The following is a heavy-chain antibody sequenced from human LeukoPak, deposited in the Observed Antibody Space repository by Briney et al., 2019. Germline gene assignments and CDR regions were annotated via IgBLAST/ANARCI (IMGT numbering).Heavy chain of an antibody. CDR1: GGSISSGSYY. Sequence: SETLSLTCTVSGGSISSGSYYWSWIRQPAGKGLEWIGRIYTSGSTNYNPSLKSRVPISVDTSKNHFSLKLSSVTAADTAVYYCARALLVTSFDYWGQGTLVTVSS. J-gene: IGHJ4*02. CDR2: IYTSGST. V-gene: IGHV4-61*02. D-gene: IGHD2-8*02. CDR3: ARALLVTSFDY.